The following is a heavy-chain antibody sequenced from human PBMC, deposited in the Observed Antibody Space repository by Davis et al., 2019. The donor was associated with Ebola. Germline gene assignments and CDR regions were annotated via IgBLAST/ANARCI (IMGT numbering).Heavy chain of an antibody. CDR1: GYTFSSYD. CDR3: TRGIARQRSGSWFDP. Sequence: ASVKVSCKASGYTFSSYDINWVRQATGQGLEWMGWMNPSSGNTGYAQKFQGRVTVTRDTSITTAYMELSSLSSDDTAVYYCTRGIARQRSGSWFDPWGQGTPVTVSS. V-gene: IGHV1-8*01. J-gene: IGHJ5*02. D-gene: IGHD2-15*01. CDR2: MNPSSGNT.